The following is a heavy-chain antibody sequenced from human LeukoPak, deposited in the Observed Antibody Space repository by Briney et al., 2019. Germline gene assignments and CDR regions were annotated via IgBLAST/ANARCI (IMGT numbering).Heavy chain of an antibody. D-gene: IGHD3-10*01. J-gene: IGHJ4*02. CDR2: ISWNSGSI. Sequence: QSGRSLRLXCAASGFTFDDYAMHWVRQAPGKGLEWVSGISWNSGSIGYADSVKGRFTISRDNAKNSLYLQMNSLRAEDMALYYCAEDVRAVAGPGYFDYWGQGTLVTVSS. CDR1: GFTFDDYA. V-gene: IGHV3-9*03. CDR3: AEDVRAVAGPGYFDY.